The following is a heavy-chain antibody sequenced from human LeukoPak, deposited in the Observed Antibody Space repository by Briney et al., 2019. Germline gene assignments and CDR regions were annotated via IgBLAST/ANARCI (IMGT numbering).Heavy chain of an antibody. D-gene: IGHD6-13*01. CDR3: ARLPIAAAWYYFDY. CDR1: GFSLSTSGMC. V-gene: IGHV2-70*11. CDR2: IDWDDDK. Sequence: SGPALVKPTQTLTLTCTFSGFSLSTSGMCGSWIRQPPGKALEWLARIDWDDDKYYNTSLKTRLTISKDTSKNQVVLTMTNMDPVDTATYYCARLPIAAAWYYFDYWGQRTLVTVSS. J-gene: IGHJ4*02.